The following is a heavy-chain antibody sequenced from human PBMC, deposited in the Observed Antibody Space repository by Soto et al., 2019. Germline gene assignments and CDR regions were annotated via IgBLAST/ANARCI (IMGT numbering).Heavy chain of an antibody. V-gene: IGHV3-74*01. Sequence: EVQLAGSGGGLVQPGGSLRLSCAASGFTFNSYWMHWVRQVPGKGLVWVSRINNDGSTTNYADSVKGRFTISRDNARNTVYLQMNSLRADDTAVYYCVRGVIAANCFDYWGQGTLVTVSS. CDR1: GFTFNSYW. CDR2: INNDGSTT. D-gene: IGHD2-15*01. J-gene: IGHJ4*02. CDR3: VRGVIAANCFDY.